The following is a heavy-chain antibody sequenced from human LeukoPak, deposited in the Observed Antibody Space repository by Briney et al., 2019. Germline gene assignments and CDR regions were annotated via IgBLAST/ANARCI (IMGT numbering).Heavy chain of an antibody. D-gene: IGHD3-22*01. CDR2: IWYDGSNK. CDR3: ARDGGYDSSGYKSGLDY. J-gene: IGHJ4*02. Sequence: GGSLRLSCAASGFTFSSYAMSWVRQAPGKGLEWVAVIWYDGSNKYYADSVKGRFTISRDNSKNTLYLQMNSLRAEDTAVYYCARDGGYDSSGYKSGLDYWGQGTLVTVSS. CDR1: GFTFSSYA. V-gene: IGHV3-33*08.